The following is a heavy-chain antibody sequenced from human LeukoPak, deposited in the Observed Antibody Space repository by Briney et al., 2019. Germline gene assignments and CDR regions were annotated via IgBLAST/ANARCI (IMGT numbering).Heavy chain of an antibody. CDR1: GGSISSYY. D-gene: IGHD1-1*01. CDR2: IYYSGST. CDR3: ARGEDDGEYFQH. J-gene: IGHJ1*01. V-gene: IGHV4-59*01. Sequence: SETLSLTFTVSGGSISSYYWSWIRQPPGKGQERIVHIYYSGSTNYNPCLKSRVTISVDTSKNQFSLKLSSVTAADTAVYYCARGEDDGEYFQHWGQGTLVTVSS.